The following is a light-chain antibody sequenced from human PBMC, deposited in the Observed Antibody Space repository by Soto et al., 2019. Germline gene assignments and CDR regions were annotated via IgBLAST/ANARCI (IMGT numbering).Light chain of an antibody. Sequence: DIQMTQSPSSLSASVRDRVTITCRASQSIGPWLAWYQQRPGKAPKLLIFDASTLESGVPSRFSGSASGTEFTLTITSLQPDDFATYYCHHYTRAFGQGTKVEIK. J-gene: IGKJ1*01. CDR1: QSIGPW. V-gene: IGKV1-5*01. CDR3: HHYTRA. CDR2: DAS.